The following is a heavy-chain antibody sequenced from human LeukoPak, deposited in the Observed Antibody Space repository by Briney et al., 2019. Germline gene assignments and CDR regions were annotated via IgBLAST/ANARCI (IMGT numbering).Heavy chain of an antibody. Sequence: SETLSLTCAVSGGSISSSNWWSWVRPPPGKGLEWIGDIYHSGSTNYNPSLKSRVTISVDKSKNQFSLKLSSVTAADTAVYYCARSIIAVAWDYWGQGTLVTVSS. CDR2: IYHSGST. D-gene: IGHD6-13*01. CDR3: ARSIIAVAWDY. V-gene: IGHV4-4*02. J-gene: IGHJ4*02. CDR1: GGSISSSNW.